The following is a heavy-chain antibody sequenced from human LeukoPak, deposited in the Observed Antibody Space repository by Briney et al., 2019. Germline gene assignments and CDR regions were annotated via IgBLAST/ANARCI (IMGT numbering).Heavy chain of an antibody. J-gene: IGHJ4*02. Sequence: SETLSLTCAVYGGSFSGYYWSWIRQPPGKGLEWIGEINHSGSTNYNPSLKSRVTISLDKSKNLFSLKLSSVTAADTAVYYCAREGVNHDIDHWGQGTLVTVSS. CDR1: GGSFSGYY. V-gene: IGHV4-34*09. CDR3: AREGVNHDIDH. D-gene: IGHD3-10*01. CDR2: INHSGST.